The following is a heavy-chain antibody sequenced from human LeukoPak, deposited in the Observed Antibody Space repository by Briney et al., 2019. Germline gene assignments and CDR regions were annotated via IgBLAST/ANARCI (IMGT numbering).Heavy chain of an antibody. J-gene: IGHJ4*02. CDR1: GGSISSYY. CDR2: IYTSGST. V-gene: IGHV4-4*07. Sequence: PSETLSLTCTVSGGSISSYYWSWIRQPAGKGLEWIGRIYTSGSTNYNPSLKSRVTMSVDTSKNQFSLKLSSVTAADTAVYYCARGPTESMVRGVITGKFDYWGQGTLVPVSS. CDR3: ARGPTESMVRGVITGKFDY. D-gene: IGHD3-10*01.